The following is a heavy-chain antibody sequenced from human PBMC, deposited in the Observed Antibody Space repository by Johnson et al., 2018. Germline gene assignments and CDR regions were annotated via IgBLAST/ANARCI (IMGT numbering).Heavy chain of an antibody. Sequence: VQLVQSGGGLVQPGGSLRLSCAASGFTFSSYDMHWVRQATGKGLEWVSAIGTAGDTYYPGSVKGRFTISRENAKNSLYLQMNSLRAGYTAVYYCARATPLVKARCFGEEAYYYGRDVWGQGTTVTVSS. CDR3: ARATPLVKARCFGEEAYYYGRDV. V-gene: IGHV3-13*01. CDR1: GFTFSSYD. CDR2: IGTAGDT. J-gene: IGHJ6*02. D-gene: IGHD3-10*01.